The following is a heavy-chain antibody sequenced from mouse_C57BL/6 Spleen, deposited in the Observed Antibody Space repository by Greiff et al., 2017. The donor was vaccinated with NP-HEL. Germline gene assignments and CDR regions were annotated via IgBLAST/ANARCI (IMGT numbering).Heavy chain of an antibody. J-gene: IGHJ4*01. CDR1: GFTFSDYY. V-gene: IGHV5-16*01. Sequence: VESEGDLVQPGSSMKLSCTASGFTFSDYYMAWVRQFPEKGLEWVAIINYDGSSTYYLDSLKSRFIISRDNAKNILYLQMSSLKTEDTATYYCTRGVRVAMDYWGQGTSVTVSS. CDR2: INYDGSST. CDR3: TRGVRVAMDY. D-gene: IGHD2-13*01.